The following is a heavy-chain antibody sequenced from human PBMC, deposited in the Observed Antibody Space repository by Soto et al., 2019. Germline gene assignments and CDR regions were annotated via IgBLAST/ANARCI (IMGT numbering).Heavy chain of an antibody. CDR2: INHSGST. Sequence: SETLSLTCAVSGGSISSGGYYWSWIRQPPGKGLEWIGEINHSGSTNYNPSLKSRVTISVDTSKNQFPLKLSSVTAADTAVYYCAREGYHGMDVWGQGTTVTVSS. CDR1: GGSISSGGYY. V-gene: IGHV4-39*06. CDR3: AREGYHGMDV. J-gene: IGHJ6*02.